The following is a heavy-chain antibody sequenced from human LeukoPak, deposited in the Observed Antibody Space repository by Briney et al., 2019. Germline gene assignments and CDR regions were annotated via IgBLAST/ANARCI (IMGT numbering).Heavy chain of an antibody. CDR1: GFTFSSYE. CDR2: ISSSGSTI. CDR3: ARAAKFEFYFDY. Sequence: PGGSLRLSCAASGFTFSSYEMNWVRQAPGKGLEWVSYISSSGSTIYYADSVKGRFTISRDNAKSSLSLQMNSLRVEDTAVYYCARAAKFEFYFDYWGQGTLVTVSS. D-gene: IGHD3-10*01. V-gene: IGHV3-48*03. J-gene: IGHJ4*02.